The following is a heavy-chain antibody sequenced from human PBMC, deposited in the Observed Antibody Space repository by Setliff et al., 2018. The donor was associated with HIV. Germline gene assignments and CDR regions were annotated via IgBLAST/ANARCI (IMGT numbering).Heavy chain of an antibody. J-gene: IGHJ6*03. CDR3: TRDPYNFWSGFSYYYHMDV. CDR2: TKYDGSES. D-gene: IGHD3-3*01. V-gene: IGHV3-7*01. Sequence: AGSLRLSCVASGLTFNRYWMSWVRQVPGKGLEWVSNTKYDGSESYYVDSAKGRFIASTDNARNSLFLEMNSLRAEDTAVYYCTRDPYNFWSGFSYYYHMDVWGKGTTVTVSS. CDR1: GLTFNRYW.